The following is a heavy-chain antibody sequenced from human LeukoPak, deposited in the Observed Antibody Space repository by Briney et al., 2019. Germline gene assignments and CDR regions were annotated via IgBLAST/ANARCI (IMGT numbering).Heavy chain of an antibody. V-gene: IGHV3-21*01. D-gene: IGHD3-22*01. CDR3: ARVISRTYYYDSSGLDI. CDR1: GFTFGSYS. Sequence: GGSLRLSCAASGFTFGSYSMNWVRQAPGKGLEWVSSISSSSSYIYYADSVKGRFTISRDNAKNSLYLQMNSLRAEDTAVYYCARVISRTYYYDSSGLDIWGQGTMVTVSS. J-gene: IGHJ3*02. CDR2: ISSSSSYI.